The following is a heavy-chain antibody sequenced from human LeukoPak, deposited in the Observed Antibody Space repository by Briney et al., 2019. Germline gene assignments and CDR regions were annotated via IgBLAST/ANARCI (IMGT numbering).Heavy chain of an antibody. V-gene: IGHV4-59*06. CDR1: GGSISSYY. D-gene: IGHD6-13*01. Sequence: KPSETLSLTCTVSGGSISSYYWSWIRQPPGKGLECIGYISYSGSAYYNPSLTSRVTISVDTSKNQFSLKLSSVTAADTAVYYCAKHGSSWFFDYWGQGTLVTVSS. CDR2: ISYSGSA. CDR3: AKHGSSWFFDY. J-gene: IGHJ4*02.